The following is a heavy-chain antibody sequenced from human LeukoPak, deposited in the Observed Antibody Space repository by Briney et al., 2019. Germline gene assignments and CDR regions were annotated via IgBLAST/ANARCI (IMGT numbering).Heavy chain of an antibody. CDR3: AKAHAPDYYDSSGYGGIDY. Sequence: GGSLRLSCAASGFTFSDYYMSWVRQAPGKGLEWVSAISGSGGSTYYADSVKGRFTISRDNSKNTLYLQMNSLRAEDTAVYYCAKAHAPDYYDSSGYGGIDYWGQGTLVAVSS. CDR2: ISGSGGST. D-gene: IGHD3-22*01. CDR1: GFTFSDYY. V-gene: IGHV3-23*01. J-gene: IGHJ4*02.